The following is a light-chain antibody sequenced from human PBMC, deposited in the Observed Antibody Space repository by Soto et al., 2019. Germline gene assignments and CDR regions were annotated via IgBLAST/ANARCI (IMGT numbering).Light chain of an antibody. CDR3: CSYAGSSTWV. CDR2: DVN. Sequence: QSALTQPASVSGSPGQSSTISCTGTRSDVGGYNHVSWYQQHPGKAPKLMIYDVNKRPSGVSNHFSGSKSGNTASLTISGLQVEYEADYYCCSYAGSSTWVFGGGTKLTVL. V-gene: IGLV2-23*02. CDR1: RSDVGGYNH. J-gene: IGLJ3*02.